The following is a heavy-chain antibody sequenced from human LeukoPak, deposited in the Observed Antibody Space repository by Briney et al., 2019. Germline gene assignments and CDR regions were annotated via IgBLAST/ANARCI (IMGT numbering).Heavy chain of an antibody. CDR3: ARAGDKYYDFWSGYYGANNNWFDP. CDR1: GYTFTSYG. D-gene: IGHD3-3*01. V-gene: IGHV1-18*01. Sequence: GASVKVSCKASGYTFTSYGISWVRQAPGQGLEWMGWISAYNGNTNYAQKLQGRVTMTTDTSTSTAYMELRSLRSDDTAVYYCARAGDKYYDFWSGYYGANNNWFDPWGQGTLVTVSS. CDR2: ISAYNGNT. J-gene: IGHJ5*02.